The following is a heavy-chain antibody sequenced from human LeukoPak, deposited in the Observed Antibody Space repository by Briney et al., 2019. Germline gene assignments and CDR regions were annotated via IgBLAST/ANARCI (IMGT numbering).Heavy chain of an antibody. Sequence: SETLSLTCAVYGGSFSGYYWSWIRQPPGKGLEWIGEINHSGSANYNPSLKSRVTISVDTSKNQFSLKLSSVTAADTAVYYCARGRSQGAGSYYDSSGYYYFDYWGQGTLVTVSS. D-gene: IGHD3-22*01. CDR2: INHSGSA. V-gene: IGHV4-34*01. J-gene: IGHJ4*02. CDR3: ARGRSQGAGSYYDSSGYYYFDY. CDR1: GGSFSGYY.